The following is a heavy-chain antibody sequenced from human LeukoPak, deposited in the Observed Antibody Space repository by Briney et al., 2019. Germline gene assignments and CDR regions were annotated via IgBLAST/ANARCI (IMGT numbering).Heavy chain of an antibody. J-gene: IGHJ6*02. CDR3: AREYYDSGSYLYGMDV. CDR2: IRNDGSGK. D-gene: IGHD3-10*01. V-gene: IGHV3-30*02. Sequence: WVRQAPGKGLEWVAFIRNDGSGKYYPDSVKGRFTISRDNSKNTLYLQINSLRAEDTAVYYCAREYYDSGSYLYGMDVWGQGTTVTVSS.